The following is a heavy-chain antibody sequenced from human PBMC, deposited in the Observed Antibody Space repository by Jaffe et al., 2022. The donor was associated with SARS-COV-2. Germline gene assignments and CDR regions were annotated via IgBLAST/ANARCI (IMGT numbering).Heavy chain of an antibody. D-gene: IGHD6-13*01. Sequence: EVQLVESGGGLVQPGRSLRLSCAASGFTFDDYAMHWVRQAPGKGLEWVSGISWNSGSIGYADSVKGRFTISRDNAKNSLYLQMNSLRAEDTALYYCAKGGFTYSSNQVDYWGQGTLVTVSS. J-gene: IGHJ4*02. CDR1: GFTFDDYA. CDR2: ISWNSGSI. CDR3: AKGGFTYSSNQVDY. V-gene: IGHV3-9*01.